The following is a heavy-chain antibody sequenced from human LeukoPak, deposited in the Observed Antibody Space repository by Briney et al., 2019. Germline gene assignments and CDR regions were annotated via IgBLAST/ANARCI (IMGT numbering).Heavy chain of an antibody. Sequence: GGSLRLSCAASGFSFSSYGIHWVRQAPGKGLEWVAVIGYDRSNKYYADSVKGRFTISRDNSKNTLYLQMNSLRTEDTAVYFCAKEIYYDSSAFFDYWGQGTLVTVSS. CDR3: AKEIYYDSSAFFDY. J-gene: IGHJ4*02. CDR1: GFSFSSYG. D-gene: IGHD3-22*01. CDR2: IGYDRSNK. V-gene: IGHV3-30*18.